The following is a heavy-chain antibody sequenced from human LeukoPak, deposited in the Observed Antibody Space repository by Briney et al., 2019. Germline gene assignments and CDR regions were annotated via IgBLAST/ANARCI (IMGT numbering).Heavy chain of an antibody. V-gene: IGHV4-59*01. D-gene: IGHD3-22*01. J-gene: IGHJ4*02. CDR1: GGSIGSSY. CDR3: ARGADSSGYYSIFYFDY. Sequence: SEAHSLTCTVSGGSIGSSYWSWIRQPPGKGLEWIGYMQYGGSTNYNPSLKSRVTISVDTSKNQFSLKLSSVTAADTAVYYCARGADSSGYYSIFYFDYWGQGTLVTVSS. CDR2: MQYGGST.